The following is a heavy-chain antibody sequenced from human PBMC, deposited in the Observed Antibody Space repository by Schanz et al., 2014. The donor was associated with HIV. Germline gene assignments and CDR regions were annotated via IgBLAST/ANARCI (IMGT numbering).Heavy chain of an antibody. CDR1: GGTFINYA. CDR3: ARDSPVAAGTLDY. CDR2: IIPLFGTS. J-gene: IGHJ4*02. V-gene: IGHV1-69*01. D-gene: IGHD6-13*01. Sequence: QVHLVQSGTEVKKPGSSVKVSCKASGGTFINYAFSWVRQAPGQGLEWMGGIIPLFGTSNYAQKFQGRATITADESTSTAYMELSSLRSEDTAVYYCARDSPVAAGTLDYWGQGTLVTVSS.